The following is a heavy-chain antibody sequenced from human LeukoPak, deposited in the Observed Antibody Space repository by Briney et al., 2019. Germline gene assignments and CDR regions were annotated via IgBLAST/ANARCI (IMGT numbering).Heavy chain of an antibody. CDR1: GFTFSSYS. D-gene: IGHD2/OR15-2a*01. J-gene: IGHJ3*02. CDR3: ARDSSLGPSYYADAFDI. CDR2: ISSSSSYI. Sequence: PGGSLRLSCAASGFTFSSYSMNWVRQAPGKGVEWVSSISSSSSYIYYADSVKGRFTISRDNAKNSLYLQMDSLRAEDTAVYYCARDSSLGPSYYADAFDIWGQGTMVTVSS. V-gene: IGHV3-21*01.